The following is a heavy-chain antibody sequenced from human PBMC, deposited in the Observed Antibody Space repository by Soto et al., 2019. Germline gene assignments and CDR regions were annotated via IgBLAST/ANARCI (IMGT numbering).Heavy chain of an antibody. CDR3: ARERYCDSSGYYRLWYFDL. CDR2: INPNSGGT. V-gene: IGHV1-2*02. D-gene: IGHD3-22*01. Sequence: ASVKVSCKASGYTFTGYYMHWVRQAPGQGLEWMGWINPNSGGTNYAQKFQGRVTMTRDTSISTAYMELSRLRSDDTAVYYCARERYCDSSGYYRLWYFDLWGRGTLVTVSS. J-gene: IGHJ2*01. CDR1: GYTFTGYY.